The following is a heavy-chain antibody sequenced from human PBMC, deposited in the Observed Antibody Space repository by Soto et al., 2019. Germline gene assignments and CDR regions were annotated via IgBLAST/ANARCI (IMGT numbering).Heavy chain of an antibody. D-gene: IGHD3-22*01. CDR2: ISYDGSNK. CDR1: GFTFSSYA. V-gene: IGHV3-30-3*01. J-gene: IGHJ6*02. Sequence: QVQLVESGGGVVQPGRSLRLSCAASGFTFSSYAMHWVRQAPGKGLEWVAVISYDGSNKYYADSVKGRLTISRDNSKNTLYLQMNSLRAEDTAVYYCARVSHYYDSSGYYEYYYYYYGMDVWGQGTTVTVSS. CDR3: ARVSHYYDSSGYYEYYYYYYGMDV.